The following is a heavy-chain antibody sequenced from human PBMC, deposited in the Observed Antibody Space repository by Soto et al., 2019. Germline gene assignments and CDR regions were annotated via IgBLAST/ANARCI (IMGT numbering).Heavy chain of an antibody. D-gene: IGHD3-10*01. Sequence: PSETLSLTCTVSGGSISSGGYYWSWIRQHPGKGLEWIGYIYYSGSTYYNPSLKSRVTISVDTSKNQFSLKLSSVTAADTAVYYCARKSPYGSGSYFDYWGQGTLVTVPS. V-gene: IGHV4-31*03. CDR3: ARKSPYGSGSYFDY. J-gene: IGHJ4*02. CDR2: IYYSGST. CDR1: GGSISSGGYY.